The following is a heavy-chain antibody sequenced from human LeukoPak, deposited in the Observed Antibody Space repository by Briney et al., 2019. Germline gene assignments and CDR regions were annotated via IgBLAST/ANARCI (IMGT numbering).Heavy chain of an antibody. CDR1: GFTFSRYW. CDR2: IKEDGSEK. D-gene: IGHD1-26*01. V-gene: IGHV3-7*01. J-gene: IGHJ4*02. Sequence: GSLRLSCAASGFTFSRYWMSWVRQAPGKGLEWMANIKEDGSEKYYVDSVKGRFTISRDNAKSLLYLQMNSLRAEDTTMYYCARDSLSGGYDYRGQGTLVTVSS. CDR3: ARDSLSGGYDY.